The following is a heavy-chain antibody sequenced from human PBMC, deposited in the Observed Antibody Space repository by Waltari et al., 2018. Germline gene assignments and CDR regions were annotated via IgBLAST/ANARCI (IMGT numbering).Heavy chain of an antibody. CDR2: IYHSGST. V-gene: IGHV4-38-2*01. Sequence: QVQLQESGPGLVKPSETLSLTCAVSGYSISSGYYWGWIRQPPGKGLEWIGRIYHSGSTYYNPSLKSRVTISVDTSKNQFSLKLSSVTAADTAVYYCARRSSGYFFDYWGQGTLVTVSS. CDR3: ARRSSGYFFDY. CDR1: GYSISSGYY. D-gene: IGHD3-22*01. J-gene: IGHJ4*02.